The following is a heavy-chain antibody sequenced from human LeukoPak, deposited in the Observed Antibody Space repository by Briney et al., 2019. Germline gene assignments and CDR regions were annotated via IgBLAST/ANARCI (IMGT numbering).Heavy chain of an antibody. Sequence: ASVKVSCKASGYTFTSYGISWVRQAPGQGLEWMGWISAYNGNTNYAQKLQGRVTMTTDTSTSTAYMELRSLRSDDTAVYYCTFLRDYYNNDAFDIWGQGTMVTVSS. D-gene: IGHD5-24*01. J-gene: IGHJ3*02. CDR3: TFLRDYYNNDAFDI. CDR2: ISAYNGNT. V-gene: IGHV1-18*01. CDR1: GYTFTSYG.